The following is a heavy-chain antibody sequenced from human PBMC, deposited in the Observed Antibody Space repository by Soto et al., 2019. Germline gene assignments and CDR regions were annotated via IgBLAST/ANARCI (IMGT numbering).Heavy chain of an antibody. CDR2: IRSKAYGGTT. CDR1: GFTFGDYA. D-gene: IGHD1-26*01. J-gene: IGHJ5*02. V-gene: IGHV3-49*03. CDR3: TYGMGELLGDSWFDP. Sequence: PGGSLRLSCTASGFTFGDYAMSWFRQAPGKGLEWVGFIRSKAYGGTTEYAASVKGRFTISRDDSKSIAYLQMNSLKTEDTAVYYCTYGMGELLGDSWFDPWGQGTLVTVSS.